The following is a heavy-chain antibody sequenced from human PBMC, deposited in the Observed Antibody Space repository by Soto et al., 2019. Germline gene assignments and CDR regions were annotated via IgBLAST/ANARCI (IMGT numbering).Heavy chain of an antibody. V-gene: IGHV4-4*02. J-gene: IGHJ6*02. CDR3: AREXRYYGSGSYYYYYGRDV. D-gene: IGHD3-10*01. CDR1: RGSISSSNW. CDR2: IYHSGST. Sequence: PSLTLSLPWAPARGSISSSNWWSWVRHPPRKGLEWIGEIYHSGSTNYNPSLKSRVTISVDKSKNQLSLKLRSVTAVDTAVYYCAREXRYYGSGSYYYYYGRDVWGQGTRVTVCS.